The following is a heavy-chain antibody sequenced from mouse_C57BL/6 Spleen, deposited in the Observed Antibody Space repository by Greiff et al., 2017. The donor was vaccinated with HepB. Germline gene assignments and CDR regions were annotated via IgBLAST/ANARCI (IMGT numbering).Heavy chain of an antibody. D-gene: IGHD2-3*01. CDR1: GYTFTSYW. V-gene: IGHV1-53*01. Sequence: VQLQQPGTELVNPGASVKLSCKASGYTFTSYWMHWVKQRPGQGLEWIGNINPSNGGTNYNEKFKSKATLTVDKSSSTAYMQLSSLTSEDSAVYYCARGEGLLRYFDVWGTGTTVTVSS. J-gene: IGHJ1*03. CDR3: ARGEGLLRYFDV. CDR2: INPSNGGT.